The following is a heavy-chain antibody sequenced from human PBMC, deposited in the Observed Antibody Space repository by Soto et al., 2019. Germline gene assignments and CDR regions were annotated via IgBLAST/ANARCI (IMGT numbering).Heavy chain of an antibody. D-gene: IGHD6-6*01. Sequence: LKISCKASGYDFSTHWIGWVRHMPGKGLQWMAIIYPSDSDTKYSPSFQGHVTISRDNSKNTLYLQMNSLRAEDTAVYYCAKENFIAARLGGRYYYYGMDVWGQGTTVTVSS. V-gene: IGHV5-51*01. J-gene: IGHJ6*02. CDR1: GYDFSTHW. CDR3: AKENFIAARLGGRYYYYGMDV. CDR2: IYPSDSDT.